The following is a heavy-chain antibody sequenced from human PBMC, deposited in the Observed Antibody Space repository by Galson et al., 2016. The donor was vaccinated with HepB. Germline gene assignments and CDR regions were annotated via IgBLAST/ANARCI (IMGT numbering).Heavy chain of an antibody. J-gene: IGHJ4*02. CDR2: ISNSSSTI. CDR1: GFTFSTYS. D-gene: IGHD3-10*01. Sequence: SLRLSCAASGFTFSTYSMDWVRQAPGKGLEWISYISNSSSTIYYADSVKGRFTTSRDDATNSLYLQMNSLRDEDTAVYYCAREIPSRGKSDYWGQGTLVTVSS. V-gene: IGHV3-48*02. CDR3: AREIPSRGKSDY.